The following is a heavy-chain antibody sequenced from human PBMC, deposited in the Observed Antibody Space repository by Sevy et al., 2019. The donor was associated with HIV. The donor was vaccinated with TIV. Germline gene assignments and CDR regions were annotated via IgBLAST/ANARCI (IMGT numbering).Heavy chain of an antibody. J-gene: IGHJ3*02. CDR2: ISYSGNT. Sequence: SETLSLTCTVPGGSISSSDYYWSWIRQPPGKGLEWIGYISYSGNTYYSPSLKSRVTISGDTSQNQFSLKLSSVIAADTAVYYCARRLYGDYSDAFDIWGQGTVVTVSS. V-gene: IGHV4-30-4*01. D-gene: IGHD4-17*01. CDR1: GGSISSSDYY. CDR3: ARRLYGDYSDAFDI.